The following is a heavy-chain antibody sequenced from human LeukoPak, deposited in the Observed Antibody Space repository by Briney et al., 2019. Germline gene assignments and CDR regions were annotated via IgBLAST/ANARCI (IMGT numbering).Heavy chain of an antibody. CDR3: ARDSEITMVRGVIITGPGYFDL. J-gene: IGHJ2*01. CDR1: GGSFSGYY. D-gene: IGHD3-10*01. V-gene: IGHV4-34*01. CDR2: INHSGST. Sequence: SETLSLTCAVYGGSFSGYYWSWIRQPPGKGLEWIGEINHSGSTNYNPSLKSRVTMSVDTSKNQFSLKLSSVTAADTAVYYCARDSEITMVRGVIITGPGYFDLWGRGTLVTVSS.